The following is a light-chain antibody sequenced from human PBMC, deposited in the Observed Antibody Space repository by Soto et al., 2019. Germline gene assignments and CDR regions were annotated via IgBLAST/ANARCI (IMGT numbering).Light chain of an antibody. CDR1: QSVSSY. V-gene: IGKV3-11*01. J-gene: IGKJ4*02. CDR3: QQRSNWPFT. Sequence: EIVLTQSPATLSLSPGERATLSCRASQSVSSYLAWYQQKPGQAPRLLIYDASTRATGIPARFSGSGSGTDFTLTSSSLEPEDFAFYYCQQRSNWPFTFGGGTKVEIK. CDR2: DAS.